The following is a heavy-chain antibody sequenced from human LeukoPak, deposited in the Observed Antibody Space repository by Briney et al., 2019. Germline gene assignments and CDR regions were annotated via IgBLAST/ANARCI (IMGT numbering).Heavy chain of an antibody. CDR2: IDWDDDK. Sequence: ESGPALVKPTQTLTLTCTFSGFSLSTSGMCVSWIRQPPGKALEWLARIDWDDDKYYSTSLKTRITISKDTSKNQVVLTMTNMDPVDTATYYCARIRLFAGGWYYFDYWGQGTLVTVSS. D-gene: IGHD6-19*01. J-gene: IGHJ4*02. CDR1: GFSLSTSGMC. V-gene: IGHV2-70*11. CDR3: ARIRLFAGGWYYFDY.